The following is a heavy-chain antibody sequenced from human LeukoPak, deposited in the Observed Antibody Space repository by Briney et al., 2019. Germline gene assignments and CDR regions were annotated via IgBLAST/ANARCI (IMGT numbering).Heavy chain of an antibody. Sequence: SETLSLTCTVSGGSISSGDYYWSWIRQPPGRGLEWIGNILYSGSAYYNPSLKSRVTISEDASENQFSLKLSSVTAADTAVYYCASDNRFLQTNYYYYGMDVWGQGTTVTVSS. CDR3: ASDNRFLQTNYYYYGMDV. V-gene: IGHV4-30-4*01. CDR2: ILYSGSA. J-gene: IGHJ6*02. CDR1: GGSISSGDYY. D-gene: IGHD3-3*01.